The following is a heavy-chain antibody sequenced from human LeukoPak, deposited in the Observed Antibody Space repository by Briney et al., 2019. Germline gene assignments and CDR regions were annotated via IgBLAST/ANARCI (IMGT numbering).Heavy chain of an antibody. CDR1: GFTFSSHW. Sequence: GGSLRLSCAASGFTFSSHWMTWVRQAPGKGRDWVADTKQDGSEQYYVASVKGRFTMFRDNAKNSPYLQMNSLSAEDTAVYYCARVLDSSSSRYQAFPYWGQGTLVTVSS. CDR3: ARVLDSSSSRYQAFPY. CDR2: TKQDGSEQ. V-gene: IGHV3-7*01. D-gene: IGHD2-15*01. J-gene: IGHJ4*02.